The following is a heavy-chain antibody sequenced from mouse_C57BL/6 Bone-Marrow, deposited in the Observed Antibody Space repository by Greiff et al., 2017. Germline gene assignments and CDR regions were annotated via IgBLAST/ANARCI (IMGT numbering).Heavy chain of an antibody. V-gene: IGHV1-53*01. D-gene: IGHD2-12*01. CDR1: GYNFTSYW. CDR2: INPSNGGT. J-gene: IGHJ2*01. CDR3: TRSLYSPL. Sequence: QVQLQQPGPELVKPGASVKMSCKASGYNFTSYWRHWVKQRPGQGIEWIGNINPSNGGTNYNEKVKSKATLTVDKSSSTAYMQLSSLTSEDSAVYYCTRSLYSPLWGQGTTLTVSS.